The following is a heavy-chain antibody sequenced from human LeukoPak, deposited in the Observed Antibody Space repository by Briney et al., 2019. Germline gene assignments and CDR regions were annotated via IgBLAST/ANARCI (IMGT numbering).Heavy chain of an antibody. Sequence: SETLSLTCTVSGGSISSYYWSWIRQPPGKGLEWLGYIYYSGSTNYNPSLKSRVTISVDTSKNQFSLKLSSVTAADTAVYYCARGVTMVRAAWFDPWGQGTLVTVSS. V-gene: IGHV4-59*01. CDR1: GGSISSYY. CDR3: ARGVTMVRAAWFDP. CDR2: IYYSGST. D-gene: IGHD3-10*01. J-gene: IGHJ5*02.